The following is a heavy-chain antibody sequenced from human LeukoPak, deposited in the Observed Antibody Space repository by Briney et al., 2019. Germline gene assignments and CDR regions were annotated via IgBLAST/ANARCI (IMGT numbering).Heavy chain of an antibody. CDR2: INWNGGST. CDR1: GFTFDDYG. V-gene: IGHV3-20*04. J-gene: IGHJ6*03. CDR3: ARDGRGSYYDYYYMDG. Sequence: GGSLRLSCAASGFTFDDYGVSWVRQAPGKGLEWVSGINWNGGSTGYADSVKGRFTISRDNAKNSLYLQMNSLRAEDTALYYCARDGRGSYYDYYYMDGWGKGTTVTVSS. D-gene: IGHD1-26*01.